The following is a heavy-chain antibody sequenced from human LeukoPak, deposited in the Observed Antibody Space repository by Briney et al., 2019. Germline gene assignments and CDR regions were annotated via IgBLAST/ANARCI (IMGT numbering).Heavy chain of an antibody. V-gene: IGHV3-23*01. J-gene: IGHJ4*02. CDR1: GFTFSSYA. CDR3: AKDLDYGSGSSTGDFDY. Sequence: GGSLRLSYAASGFTFSSYAMSWVRQAPGKGLEWASAISGSGGSTYYADSVKGRFTISRDNSKNTLYLQMNSLRAEDTAVYYCAKDLDYGSGSSTGDFDYWGQGTLVTVSS. CDR2: ISGSGGST. D-gene: IGHD3-10*01.